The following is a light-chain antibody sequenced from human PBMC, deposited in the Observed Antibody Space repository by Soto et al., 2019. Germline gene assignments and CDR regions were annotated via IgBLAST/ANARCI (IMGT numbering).Light chain of an antibody. CDR2: SNN. Sequence: QSALTQPPSASGTPGQRVTISCSGSSSNIGSNTVNWYQQLPGTAPKLLIYSNNQRPSGVPDRFSVSKSGTSASLAISGLQSEDEADCYCAAWDDSLNGYVFGTGTKVTVL. CDR3: AAWDDSLNGYV. J-gene: IGLJ1*01. CDR1: SSNIGSNT. V-gene: IGLV1-44*01.